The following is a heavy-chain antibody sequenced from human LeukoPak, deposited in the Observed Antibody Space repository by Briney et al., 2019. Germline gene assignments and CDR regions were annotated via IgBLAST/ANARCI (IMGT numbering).Heavy chain of an antibody. CDR3: ARPNYGSHWGYFDY. V-gene: IGHV3-30*04. Sequence: GRSLRLSCAASGFTFSTYSMHWVRQAPGKGLQWVAVISCDGSDKYYADSVKGRFTISRDNSKSTVYLQMSTLTAEDTAVYYCARPNYGSHWGYFDYWGQGTLVTVSS. D-gene: IGHD4-17*01. CDR2: ISCDGSDK. CDR1: GFTFSTYS. J-gene: IGHJ4*02.